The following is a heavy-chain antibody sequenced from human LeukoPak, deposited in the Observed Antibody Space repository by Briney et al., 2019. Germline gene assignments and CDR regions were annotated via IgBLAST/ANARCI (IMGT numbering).Heavy chain of an antibody. J-gene: IGHJ3*02. CDR3: ARGDINYYDSSGDAFDI. D-gene: IGHD3-22*01. V-gene: IGHV4-34*01. Sequence: SETLSLTCAVYGGSFSGYYWSWIRQPPGKGLEWIGEINHSRSTNYNPSLKSRVTISVDTSKNQFSLKLSSVTAADTAVYYCARGDINYYDSSGDAFDIWGQGTMVTVSS. CDR2: INHSRST. CDR1: GGSFSGYY.